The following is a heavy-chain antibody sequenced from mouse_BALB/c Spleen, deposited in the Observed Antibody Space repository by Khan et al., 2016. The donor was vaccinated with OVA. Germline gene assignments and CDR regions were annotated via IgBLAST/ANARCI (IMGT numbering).Heavy chain of an antibody. D-gene: IGHD3-3*01. V-gene: IGHV1S132*01. J-gene: IGHJ2*01. CDR2: IYPGTDNI. Sequence: QVQLKESGAELVRPGASVKLSCKTSGYIFTSYWIHWVKQRSGQGLEWIARIYPGTDNIYYNEKFKDKATLTTDNSSSTAYMQLTSLKSEDSDVYFCAREEAVYHFDHWGQGTTLTVSS. CDR1: GYIFTSYW. CDR3: AREEAVYHFDH.